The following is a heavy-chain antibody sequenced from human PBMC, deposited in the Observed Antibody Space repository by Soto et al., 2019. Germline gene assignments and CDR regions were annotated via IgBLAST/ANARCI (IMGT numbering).Heavy chain of an antibody. CDR2: INPYNGNT. Sequence: ASVKVSCKASGYTFTSYGISWVRQAPGQGLEWMGWINPYNGNTNYAQKLQGRVTMTTDTSTSTAYMELRSLRSDDTAVYYCARAQRAVFGVVISPNYYYYGMDVWG. D-gene: IGHD3-3*01. CDR1: GYTFTSYG. CDR3: ARAQRAVFGVVISPNYYYYGMDV. J-gene: IGHJ6*02. V-gene: IGHV1-18*01.